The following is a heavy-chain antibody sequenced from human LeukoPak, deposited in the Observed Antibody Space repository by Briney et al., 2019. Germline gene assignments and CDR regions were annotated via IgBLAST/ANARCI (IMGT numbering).Heavy chain of an antibody. Sequence: ASVKVSCKASGYTFTSYGISWVRQAPGQGREWMGWISAYNGNTNYAHKLQGRVTMTTDTSTSTAYMELRSLRSDDTAVYYCARGRYVILTQRLYYYYYGMDVWGQGTTVTVSS. V-gene: IGHV1-18*01. J-gene: IGHJ6*02. CDR2: ISAYNGNT. D-gene: IGHD3-9*01. CDR1: GYTFTSYG. CDR3: ARGRYVILTQRLYYYYYGMDV.